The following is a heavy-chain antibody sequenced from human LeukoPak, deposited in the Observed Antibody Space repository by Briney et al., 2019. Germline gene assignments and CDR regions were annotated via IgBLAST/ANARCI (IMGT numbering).Heavy chain of an antibody. V-gene: IGHV3-23*01. CDR1: GFTFSSYG. J-gene: IGHJ4*02. CDR3: AKPTDYGDYDLVWDY. Sequence: AGGSLRLSCAASGFTFSSYGMSWVRQAPGKGLEWVSAISGSGGSTYYADSVKGRFTISRDNSKNTLYLQVNSLRAEDTAVYYCAKPTDYGDYDLVWDYWGQGTLVTVSS. CDR2: ISGSGGST. D-gene: IGHD4-17*01.